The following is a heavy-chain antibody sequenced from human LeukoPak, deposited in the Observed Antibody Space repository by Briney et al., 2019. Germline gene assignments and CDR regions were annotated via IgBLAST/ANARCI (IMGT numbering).Heavy chain of an antibody. CDR1: GFTFDDYA. CDR2: ISWNSGSI. J-gene: IGHJ4*02. Sequence: GRSLRLSCAASGFTFDDYAMHWVRQAPGKGLEWVSGISWNSGSIGYADSVKGRFTISRDNAKNSLYLQMNSLRAEDTASYYCVKDYDSSGYYPEYWGQGTLVTVSS. D-gene: IGHD3-22*01. V-gene: IGHV3-9*01. CDR3: VKDYDSSGYYPEY.